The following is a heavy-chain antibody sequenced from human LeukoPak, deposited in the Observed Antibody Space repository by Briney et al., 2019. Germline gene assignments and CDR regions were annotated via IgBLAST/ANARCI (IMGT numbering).Heavy chain of an antibody. CDR2: ISTDGSST. D-gene: IGHD6-19*01. CDR3: ARDRAYGSRGWFFDYYDY. CDR1: GFMFSDYA. J-gene: IGHJ4*02. Sequence: GGSLRLSCVASGFMFSDYAMHWVRQAPGKGLEYVSAISTDGSSTFHANSVKGRFTISRDNSKNTLYLQMGSLRAEDMAVYYCARDRAYGSRGWFFDYYDYWGQGTLVTDSS. V-gene: IGHV3-64*01.